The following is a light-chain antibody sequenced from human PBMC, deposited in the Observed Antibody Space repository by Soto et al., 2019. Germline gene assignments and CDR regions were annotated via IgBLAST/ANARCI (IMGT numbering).Light chain of an antibody. CDR1: QSIGSW. Sequence: DIQMTQSPSTLSASVGDRVTITCRASQSIGSWLAWYQQKPGKAPNLLIYDSSTLESGVPARFSGSGSGTEFTLTISSLQPDDFATYHCQQYNDYLTFGQGTRLEIK. J-gene: IGKJ5*01. CDR2: DSS. V-gene: IGKV1-5*01. CDR3: QQYNDYLT.